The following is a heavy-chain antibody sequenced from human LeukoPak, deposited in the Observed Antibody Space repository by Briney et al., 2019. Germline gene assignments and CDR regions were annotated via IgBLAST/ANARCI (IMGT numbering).Heavy chain of an antibody. V-gene: IGHV3-30*02. Sequence: PGGSLRLSFAASGITFSSFGMHWVRQAPGKGLEWVACIRYDGSNTTYADSVKGRFTISTDNSKSTLYLQRSSLRVEDTAVYYCARDWSGRYAIDVWGQGTMVTVSS. J-gene: IGHJ3*01. D-gene: IGHD3-10*01. CDR1: GITFSSFG. CDR3: ARDWSGRYAIDV. CDR2: IRYDGSNT.